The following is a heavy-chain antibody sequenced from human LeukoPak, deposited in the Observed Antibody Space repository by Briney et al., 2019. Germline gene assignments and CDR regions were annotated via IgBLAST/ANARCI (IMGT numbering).Heavy chain of an antibody. CDR2: ISYDGSNK. D-gene: IGHD6-19*01. V-gene: IGHV3-30-3*01. CDR3: AREPIAVAGYCYGMDV. Sequence: PGRSLRLSCAASGFTLSSYAMHWVRQAPGKGPEWVAVISYDGSNKYYADSVKGRFTISRDNSKNTLYLQMNSLRAEDTAVYYCAREPIAVAGYCYGMDVWGQGTTVTVSS. CDR1: GFTLSSYA. J-gene: IGHJ6*02.